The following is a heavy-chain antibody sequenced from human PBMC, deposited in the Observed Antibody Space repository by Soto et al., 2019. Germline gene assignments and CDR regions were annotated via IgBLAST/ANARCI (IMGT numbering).Heavy chain of an antibody. CDR2: ISCSGGST. CDR1: GFTFSSYA. V-gene: IGHV3-23*01. Sequence: QSGGSLRLSCAASGFTFSSYAMSWVLQAPGKGLERFSAISCSGGSTYYADSVKGRFTISRDNSKNTLYLQMNSLRAGDTAVYYCAKCPLAVYAILNYFDYWGQGTLVTVSS. CDR3: AKCPLAVYAILNYFDY. J-gene: IGHJ4*02. D-gene: IGHD2-8*01.